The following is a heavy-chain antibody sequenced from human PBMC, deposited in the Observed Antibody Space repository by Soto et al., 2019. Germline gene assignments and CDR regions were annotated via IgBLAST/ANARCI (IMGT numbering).Heavy chain of an antibody. D-gene: IGHD6-6*01. J-gene: IGHJ3*02. CDR1: GYTFTRYA. CDR3: ARCIAALRGAAFDI. V-gene: IGHV1-69*13. Sequence: SVKVACKASGYTFTRYAISWVRQAPEQGLEWLGGIIPIFGTANYAQKFQGRVTITADESTSTAYMELSSLRSEDPAVYYCARCIAALRGAAFDIWGQGTMVTVSS. CDR2: IIPIFGTA.